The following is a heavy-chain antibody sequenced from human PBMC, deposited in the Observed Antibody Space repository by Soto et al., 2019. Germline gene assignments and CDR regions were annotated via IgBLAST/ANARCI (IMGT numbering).Heavy chain of an antibody. CDR1: RVAFSKFI. Sequence: QAQLEQSGGEVKKPGSSVKVSCKASRVAFSKFIVTWVRQAPGLGLEWVGGIIPIFGTANYAQKFQGRVKITADESTNKSHMEVKNLRSEDTAVYYCAKVRYSSPMGYYYGMDVWGQGTTVTVSS. CDR3: AKVRYSSPMGYYYGMDV. CDR2: IIPIFGTA. J-gene: IGHJ6*02. V-gene: IGHV1-69*01. D-gene: IGHD6-19*01.